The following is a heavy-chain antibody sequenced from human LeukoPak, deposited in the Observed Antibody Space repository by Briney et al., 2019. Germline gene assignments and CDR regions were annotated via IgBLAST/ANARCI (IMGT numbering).Heavy chain of an antibody. CDR2: INSDGSST. CDR1: GFTLSSYW. V-gene: IGHV3-74*01. D-gene: IGHD6-13*01. CDR3: ARDGTGYSSSWDLDY. Sequence: GGSLRLSCAASGFTLSSYWMHWVRQAPGKGLVWVSRINSDGSSTSYADSVKGRFTISRDNAKNTLYLQMNSLRAEDTAVYSCARDGTGYSSSWDLDYWGQGTLVTVS. J-gene: IGHJ4*02.